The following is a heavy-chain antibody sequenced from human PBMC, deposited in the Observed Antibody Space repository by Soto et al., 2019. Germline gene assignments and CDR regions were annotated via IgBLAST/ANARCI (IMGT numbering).Heavy chain of an antibody. CDR1: GFTFSSYS. CDR2: ISSSSSYI. J-gene: IGHJ4*02. Sequence: EVQLVESGGGLVKPGGSLRLSCAASGFTFSSYSMNWVRQAPGKGLELVSSISSSSSYIYYADSVKGRFTISRDNARNSLYLQMNSLRAEDTAVYYYAREWGRLPEYWGQGTLVTVSS. D-gene: IGHD7-27*01. CDR3: AREWGRLPEY. V-gene: IGHV3-21*01.